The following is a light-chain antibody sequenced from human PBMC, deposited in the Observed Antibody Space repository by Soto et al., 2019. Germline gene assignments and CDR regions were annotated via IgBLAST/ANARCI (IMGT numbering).Light chain of an antibody. V-gene: IGKV3-20*01. CDR1: QSVSSSY. CDR3: QQYGSSIT. J-gene: IGKJ5*01. Sequence: EFVLTQSPGTLSLSPGERATLSCRASQSVSSSYLAWYQHKPGQAPRLLIYGASSRAAGIPDRFSGSGSGTDFTLTISRLEPEDFAVYYCQQYGSSITFGRGTRLEIE. CDR2: GAS.